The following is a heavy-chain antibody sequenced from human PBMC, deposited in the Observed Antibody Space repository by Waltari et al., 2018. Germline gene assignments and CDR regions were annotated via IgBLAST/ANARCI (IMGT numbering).Heavy chain of an antibody. Sequence: QVQLQESGPGLVKPSETLSLTCTVSGGSISSHYWSWIRQPPGKGLEWIGYIYYSGSTNYNPYLKSRVTISVDTSKNQFSLKLSSVTAADTAVYYCARGGDIVVVSDAFDIWGQGTMVTVSS. CDR1: GGSISSHY. CDR2: IYYSGST. J-gene: IGHJ3*02. V-gene: IGHV4-59*11. CDR3: ARGGDIVVVSDAFDI. D-gene: IGHD2-15*01.